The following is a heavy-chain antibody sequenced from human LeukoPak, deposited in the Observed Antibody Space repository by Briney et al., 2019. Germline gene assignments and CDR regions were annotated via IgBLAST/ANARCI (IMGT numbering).Heavy chain of an antibody. D-gene: IGHD6-13*01. Sequence: SETLSLTCTVSDDSITMYYWTWIRQPPGKGLEWIGCIYYSGSTNYNPSLKSRVTISVDTSKNQFSLKLSSVTAADTAVYYCARVYYSSSYDYWYFDLWGRGTLVTVSS. CDR2: IYYSGST. V-gene: IGHV4-59*01. J-gene: IGHJ2*01. CDR3: ARVYYSSSYDYWYFDL. CDR1: DDSITMYY.